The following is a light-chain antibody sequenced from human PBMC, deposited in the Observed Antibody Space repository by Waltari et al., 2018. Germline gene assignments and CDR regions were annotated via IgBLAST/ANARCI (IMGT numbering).Light chain of an antibody. CDR3: SSYTGRSTRS. CDR1: GNDVGGYNY. CDR2: GVS. J-gene: IGLJ1*01. V-gene: IGLV2-14*03. Sequence: QSALTQPASVSGSPGQSITLSCTGTGNDVGGYNYVSWDPQHPGEAPELVMYGVSDRISGVSIRFSCSKSGNTAALTISGLEPEDEADDYCSSYTGRSTRSLETGTKVTVL.